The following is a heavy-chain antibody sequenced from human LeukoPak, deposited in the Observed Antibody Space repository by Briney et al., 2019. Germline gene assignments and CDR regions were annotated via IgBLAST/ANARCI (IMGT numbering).Heavy chain of an antibody. V-gene: IGHV4-38-2*02. CDR3: ARDGSTVAGTASFDI. CDR2: IYHSGST. CDR1: GYSISSGYY. J-gene: IGHJ3*02. D-gene: IGHD6-19*01. Sequence: PSETPSLTCAVSGYSISSGYYWGWIRQPPGKGLEWIGSIYHSGSTYYNPSLKSRVTISVDTSKNQFSLKLISVTAADTAVYYCARDGSTVAGTASFDIWGQGTLVTVSS.